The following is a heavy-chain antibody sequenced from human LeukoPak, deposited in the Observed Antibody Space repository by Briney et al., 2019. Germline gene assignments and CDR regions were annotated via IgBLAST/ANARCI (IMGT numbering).Heavy chain of an antibody. J-gene: IGHJ4*02. CDR3: ARDRGSDDPIDY. D-gene: IGHD2-15*01. V-gene: IGHV3-33*08. CDR2: IWRGGRNK. Sequence: PGGSLRLSCAAPGITFSSYAMHWVRQAPGKGLEWVAVIWRGGRNKYYADSVKGRFTVSRDNSKNTLYLQMSSLRAEDTAVYYCARDRGSDDPIDYWGQGTPVTVSA. CDR1: GITFSSYA.